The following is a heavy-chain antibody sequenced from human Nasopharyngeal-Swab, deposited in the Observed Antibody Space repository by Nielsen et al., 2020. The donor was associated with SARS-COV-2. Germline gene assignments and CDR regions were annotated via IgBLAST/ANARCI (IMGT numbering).Heavy chain of an antibody. CDR2: ISGRGGST. V-gene: IGHV3-23*01. J-gene: IGHJ6*03. D-gene: IGHD6-19*01. CDR1: GFTFSSHA. CDR3: AKDGQSQVYYYYMDV. Sequence: GESLKIPCAAPGFTFSSHAMSWGRQAPGKGLGWVSGISGRGGSTYYADSVKGRFTISRDNSKNTLYLQMNSLRAEDTAVYYCAKDGQSQVYYYYMDVWGKGTTVTVSS.